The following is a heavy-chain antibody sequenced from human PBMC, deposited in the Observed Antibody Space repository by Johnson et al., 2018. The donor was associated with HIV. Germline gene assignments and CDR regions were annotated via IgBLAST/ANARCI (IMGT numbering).Heavy chain of an antibody. V-gene: IGHV3-30*02. CDR1: GFTFDDYG. CDR2: IRYDGSNK. CDR3: ARAWGSRDILTALRGAFDI. D-gene: IGHD3-9*01. Sequence: QVLLVESGGGVVRPGGSLRLSCAASGFTFDDYGMHWVRQAPGKGLEWVAFIRYDGSNKYYADSVKGRFTISRDNAKNSLFLQMTSLRAEDTAVYYCARAWGSRDILTALRGAFDIWGQGTMVTVSS. J-gene: IGHJ3*02.